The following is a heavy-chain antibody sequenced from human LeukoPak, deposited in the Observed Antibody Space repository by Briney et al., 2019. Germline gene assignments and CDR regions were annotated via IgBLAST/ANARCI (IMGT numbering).Heavy chain of an antibody. D-gene: IGHD4-23*01. V-gene: IGHV1-69*04. CDR3: ARGYGGNSVFDY. CDR2: IIPILGIA. J-gene: IGHJ4*02. CDR1: GGTFSSYA. Sequence: GSSVKVSCKASGGTFSSYAISWVRQAPGQGLEWMGRIIPILGIANYAQKFQGRVTITADKSTSTAYMELSSLRSEDTAVYYCARGYGGNSVFDYWGQGTLVTVSS.